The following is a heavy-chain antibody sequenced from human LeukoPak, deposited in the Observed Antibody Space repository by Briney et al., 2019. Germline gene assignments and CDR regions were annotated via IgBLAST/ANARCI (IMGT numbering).Heavy chain of an antibody. CDR1: GFTFSSYS. CDR2: ISSSSSYI. Sequence: GGSLRLSCAASGFTFSSYSMNWVRQAPGKGLEWVSSISSSSSYIYYADSVKGRFTISRDNAKNSLYLHMNSPRAEDTAVYYCARDSRGYSSSWSFDYWGQGTLVTVSS. V-gene: IGHV3-21*01. J-gene: IGHJ4*02. D-gene: IGHD6-13*01. CDR3: ARDSRGYSSSWSFDY.